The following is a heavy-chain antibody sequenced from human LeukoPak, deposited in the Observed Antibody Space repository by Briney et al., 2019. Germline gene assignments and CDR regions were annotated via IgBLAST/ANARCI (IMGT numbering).Heavy chain of an antibody. J-gene: IGHJ4*02. Sequence: GGSLRLSCAASGFTFSSYEMNWVRQAPRKGLEWVSYISSSGSTIYYADSVKGRFTISRDNSKNLLYLQLTSLRAEDTALYYCARDRGRNSFDYWGQGTLVSVSS. D-gene: IGHD1-14*01. CDR2: ISSSGSTI. CDR1: GFTFSSYE. V-gene: IGHV3-48*03. CDR3: ARDRGRNSFDY.